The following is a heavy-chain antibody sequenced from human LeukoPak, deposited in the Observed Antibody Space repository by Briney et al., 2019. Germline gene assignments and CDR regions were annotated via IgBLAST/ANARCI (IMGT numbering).Heavy chain of an antibody. CDR3: ARDRLGGDLTGESLY. J-gene: IGHJ4*02. CDR2: ISAYNGNT. CDR1: GYPFDNFG. V-gene: IGHV1-18*01. D-gene: IGHD4-17*01. Sequence: AAVTVSCKASGYPFDNFGLTWVRQAPGQGLEWMGWISAYNGNTHYAQKFRGRLTMTTDTSTTTAYLELRSLKSDDTAVYYCARDRLGGDLTGESLYWGQGTLVTVSS.